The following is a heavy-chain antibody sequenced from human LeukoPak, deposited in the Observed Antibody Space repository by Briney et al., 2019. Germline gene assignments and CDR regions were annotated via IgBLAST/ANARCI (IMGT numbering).Heavy chain of an antibody. D-gene: IGHD2-2*01. CDR3: ARAYCSSASCAKLGYFDY. V-gene: IGHV4-39*01. CDR1: GGSISSSTYY. CDR2: IYYSGRT. J-gene: IGHJ4*02. Sequence: SETLSLTCTVSGGSISSSTYYWGWIRPPPGKGLEWIGTIYYSGRTYYNPSLKSRVTISVDTSRNQFSLKLSSVTAADTAVYYCARAYCSSASCAKLGYFDYWGQGTLVTVSS.